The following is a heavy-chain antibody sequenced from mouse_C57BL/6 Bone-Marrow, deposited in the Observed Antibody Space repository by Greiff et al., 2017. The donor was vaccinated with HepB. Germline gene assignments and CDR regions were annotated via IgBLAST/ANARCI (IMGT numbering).Heavy chain of an antibody. V-gene: IGHV7-1*01. CDR3: ARDAKLGEMDY. J-gene: IGHJ4*01. CDR1: GFTFSDFY. Sequence: EVKLMESGGGLVQSGRSLRLSCATSGFTFSDFYMEWVRQAPGKGLEWIAASRNKANDYTTEYSASVKGRFIVSRDTSQSILYLQMNALRAEDTAIYYCARDAKLGEMDYWGQGTSVTVSS. D-gene: IGHD4-1*01. CDR2: SRNKANDYTT.